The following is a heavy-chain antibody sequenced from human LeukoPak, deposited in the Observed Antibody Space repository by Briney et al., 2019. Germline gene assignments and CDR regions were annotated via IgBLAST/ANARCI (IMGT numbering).Heavy chain of an antibody. D-gene: IGHD5-18*01. V-gene: IGHV1-69*04. J-gene: IGHJ4*02. CDR3: AREGPWGGYSYGPIHY. CDR1: GYTFTSYG. CDR2: IIPILGIA. Sequence: SVKVSCKASGYTFTSYGISWVRQAPGQGLEWMGRIIPILGIANYAQKFQGRVTITADKSTSTAYMELSSLRSEDTAVYYCAREGPWGGYSYGPIHYWGQGTLVTVSS.